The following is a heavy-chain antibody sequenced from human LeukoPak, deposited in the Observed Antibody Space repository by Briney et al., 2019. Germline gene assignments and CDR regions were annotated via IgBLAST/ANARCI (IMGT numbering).Heavy chain of an antibody. Sequence: ASVKVSCKASGYTFTGYYMHWVRQAPGQGLEWMGWINPNSGGTNYAQKFQGRVTMTRDTSISTAYMELSRLRSDDTAVYYCARVSASTSSRGFFGYWGQGTLVTVSS. V-gene: IGHV1-2*02. J-gene: IGHJ4*02. CDR2: INPNSGGT. D-gene: IGHD6-6*01. CDR1: GYTFTGYY. CDR3: ARVSASTSSRGFFGY.